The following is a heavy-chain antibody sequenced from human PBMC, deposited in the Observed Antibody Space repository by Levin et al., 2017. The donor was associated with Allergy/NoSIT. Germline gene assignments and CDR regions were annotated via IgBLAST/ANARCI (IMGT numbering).Heavy chain of an antibody. CDR3: VWENRRMISGDYFYFFDY. CDR2: IKSKAGGETK. Sequence: NAGGSLRLSCAASGFTFTFAWMNWVRLAPGQGLEWVGRIKSKAGGETKDYAAPVRGRFTISRDDSKNTVYLQMNTLKTDDTAVYYCVWENRRMISGDYFYFFDYWGQGTLVTVSS. J-gene: IGHJ4*02. CDR1: GFTFTFAW. D-gene: IGHD3-22*01. V-gene: IGHV3-15*01.